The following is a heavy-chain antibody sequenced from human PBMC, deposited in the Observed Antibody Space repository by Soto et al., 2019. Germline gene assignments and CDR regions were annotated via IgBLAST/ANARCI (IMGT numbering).Heavy chain of an antibody. CDR1: GFTFSSYS. V-gene: IGHV3-48*01. J-gene: IGHJ6*03. D-gene: IGHD3-16*01. CDR2: ISSSSSTI. Sequence: GGSLRLSCAASGFTFSSYSMNWVRQAPGKGLEWVSYISSSSSTIYYADSVKGRFTISRDNAKNSLYLQMNSLRAEDTAVYYCARAEGFGPYYYYYYMDVWGKGTTVTVSS. CDR3: ARAEGFGPYYYYYYMDV.